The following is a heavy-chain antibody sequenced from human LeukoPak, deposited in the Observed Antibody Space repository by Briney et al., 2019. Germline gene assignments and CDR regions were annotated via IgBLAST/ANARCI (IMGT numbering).Heavy chain of an antibody. Sequence: PSETLSLTCAVYGGSFSGYYWSWIRQPPGKGLEWIGEINHSGSTNYNPSLKRRVTISVDTSKNQFSLKLSSVTAADTAVYYCARSTVTGGWFDPWGQGTLVTVSS. CDR3: ARSTVTGGWFDP. D-gene: IGHD4-17*01. J-gene: IGHJ5*02. V-gene: IGHV4-34*01. CDR2: INHSGST. CDR1: GGSFSGYY.